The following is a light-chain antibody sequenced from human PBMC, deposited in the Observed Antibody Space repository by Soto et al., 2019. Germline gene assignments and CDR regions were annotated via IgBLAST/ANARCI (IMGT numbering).Light chain of an antibody. CDR1: QSVSSNY. CDR2: GAS. Sequence: TVLTQSPGTLSLSPGERVTLSCRASQSVSSNYLAWYQQKPGQTPRLLIYGASSRATGIPDRFSGSGSGTDFTLTISRLEPEDFAVYHCQQYGSSALTFGGETKVEIK. J-gene: IGKJ4*01. CDR3: QQYGSSALT. V-gene: IGKV3-20*01.